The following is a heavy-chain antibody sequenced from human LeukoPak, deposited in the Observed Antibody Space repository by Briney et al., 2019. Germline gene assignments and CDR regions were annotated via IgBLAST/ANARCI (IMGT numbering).Heavy chain of an antibody. D-gene: IGHD3-16*02. CDR3: ATTGAMITFGGVIARGGYFDY. V-gene: IGHV3-21*04. CDR1: GFTFSNYN. J-gene: IGHJ4*02. CDR2: ISTSSIYI. Sequence: GGSLRLSCAASGFTFSNYNMNRVRQAPGKGLEWVSSISTSSIYIYYADSVKGRFTISRDNAKNSLYLQMNSLTAEDTAVYYCATTGAMITFGGVIARGGYFDYWGQGTLVTVSS.